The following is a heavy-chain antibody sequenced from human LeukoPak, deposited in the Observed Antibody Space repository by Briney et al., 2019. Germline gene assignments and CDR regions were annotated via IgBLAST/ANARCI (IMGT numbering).Heavy chain of an antibody. J-gene: IGHJ4*02. CDR2: IYYSGST. Sequence: SETLSLTCTVSGGSISSYYWSWIRQPPGKGLEWIGYIYYSGSTNYNPSLKSRVTTSVDTSKNQFSLKLSSATAADTAVYYCARGTTMANFDYWGQGTLVTVSS. V-gene: IGHV4-59*01. CDR1: GGSISSYY. CDR3: ARGTTMANFDY. D-gene: IGHD5-18*01.